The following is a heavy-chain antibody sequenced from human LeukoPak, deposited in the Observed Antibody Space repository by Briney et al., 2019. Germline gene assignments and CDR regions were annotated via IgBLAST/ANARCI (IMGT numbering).Heavy chain of an antibody. J-gene: IGHJ4*02. CDR2: ISAYNGNT. D-gene: IGHD4-11*01. CDR1: GYTFNSYG. Sequence: GASVKVSCKASGYTFNSYGISWVRQAPGQGLEWMGWISAYNGNTNYAQKLQGRVTMTTDTSTSTAYMELRSLRSDDTAVYYCARFRSPKNRYSTKDSPDYWGQGTLVTVSS. CDR3: ARFRSPKNRYSTKDSPDY. V-gene: IGHV1-18*01.